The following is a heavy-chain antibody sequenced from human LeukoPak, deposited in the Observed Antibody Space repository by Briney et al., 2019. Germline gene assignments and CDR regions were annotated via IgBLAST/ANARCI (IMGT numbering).Heavy chain of an antibody. J-gene: IGHJ4*02. V-gene: IGHV3-7*01. CDR1: GFTFSNHC. CDR2: INQDGSET. CDR3: VRSYVARGLLTEDY. Sequence: GGSLRLSCAASGFTFSNHCMSWGRQTPGKGLEWVANINQDGSETYYVDSVKGRFTISRENADNSLFLQMNSLRAEDTALYYCVRSYVARGLLTEDYWGQRTLVTVSS. D-gene: IGHD3-10*01.